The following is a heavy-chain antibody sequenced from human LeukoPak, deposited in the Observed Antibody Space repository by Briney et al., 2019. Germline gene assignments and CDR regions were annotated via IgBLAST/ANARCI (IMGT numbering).Heavy chain of an antibody. D-gene: IGHD6-19*01. V-gene: IGHV3-23*01. CDR3: TRNSGWYGLS. J-gene: IGHJ1*01. CDR1: GFTLSSYE. CDR2: IVYDGGIG. Sequence: GGSLRLSCTVSGFTLSSYEMSWIRQAPGKGLEWVSSIVYDGGIGHYADSVKGRFTISRDNSNNTLFLYLNSLRGEDTAVYYCTRNSGWYGLSWGQGTLVTVSS.